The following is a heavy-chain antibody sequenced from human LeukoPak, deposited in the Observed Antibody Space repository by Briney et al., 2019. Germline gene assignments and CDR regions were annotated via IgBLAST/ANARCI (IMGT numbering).Heavy chain of an antibody. D-gene: IGHD1-1*01. V-gene: IGHV3-21*01. J-gene: IGHJ4*02. CDR2: ISSSSSYI. Sequence: GGSLRLSCAASGFTFSSYSMNWVRQAPGKGLEWVSSISSSSSYIYYADSVKGRFTISRGNAKNSLYLQMNSLRAEDTAVYYCARDSHWTLDYWGQGTLVTVSS. CDR1: GFTFSSYS. CDR3: ARDSHWTLDY.